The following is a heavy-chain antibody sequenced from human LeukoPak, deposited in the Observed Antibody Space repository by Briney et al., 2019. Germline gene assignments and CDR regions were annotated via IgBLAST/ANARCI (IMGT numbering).Heavy chain of an antibody. D-gene: IGHD5-24*01. J-gene: IGHJ4*02. Sequence: GGSLRLSCAASGFTFSDYYMSWIRQAPGKGLEWVLYISSSGSTIYYADSVKGRFTISRDNAKNSLYLQMNSLRAEDTAVYYCARVLVEMATIRVFDYWGQGTLVTVSS. V-gene: IGHV3-11*04. CDR1: GFTFSDYY. CDR2: ISSSGSTI. CDR3: ARVLVEMATIRVFDY.